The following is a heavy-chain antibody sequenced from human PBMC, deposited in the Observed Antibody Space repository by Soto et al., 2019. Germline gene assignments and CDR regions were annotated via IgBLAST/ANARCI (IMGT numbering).Heavy chain of an antibody. J-gene: IGHJ6*02. Sequence: WASVKVSCKASGGTFSSYAISWVRQAPGQGLEWMGGIIPIIGTANYAQKFQGRVTITADESTSTAYMELSSLRSEDTAVYYCARLIYYDSSGYYYYYYGMDVWGQGTTVTSP. CDR1: GGTFSSYA. CDR2: IIPIIGTA. D-gene: IGHD3-22*01. V-gene: IGHV1-69*13. CDR3: ARLIYYDSSGYYYYYYGMDV.